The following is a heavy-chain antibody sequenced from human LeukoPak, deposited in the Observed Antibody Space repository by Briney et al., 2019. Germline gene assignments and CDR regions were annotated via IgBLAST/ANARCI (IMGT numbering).Heavy chain of an antibody. Sequence: KASETLSLTCAVYGGSFSGYYWSWIRQPPGKGLEWIGEINHSGSTNYNPSLKSRVTISVDTSKNQFSLSLTSMTAADTAVYYCARGLSGSLLHRFDSWGQGTLVTVSS. V-gene: IGHV4-34*01. CDR1: GGSFSGYY. D-gene: IGHD1-26*01. CDR2: INHSGST. J-gene: IGHJ4*02. CDR3: ARGLSGSLLHRFDS.